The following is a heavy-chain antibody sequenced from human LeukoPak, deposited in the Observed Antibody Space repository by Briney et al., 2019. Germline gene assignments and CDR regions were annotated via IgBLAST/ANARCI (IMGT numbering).Heavy chain of an antibody. CDR3: AKTYYYGSGSYYN. CDR2: ISSSSSTI. Sequence: PGGSLRLSCAASGFTFSSYSMNWVRQAPGKGLEWVSYISSSSSTIYYADSVKGRFTISRDNAKNSLYLQMNSLRAEDTAVYYCAKTYYYGSGSYYNWGQGTLVTVSS. D-gene: IGHD3-10*01. V-gene: IGHV3-48*01. CDR1: GFTFSSYS. J-gene: IGHJ4*02.